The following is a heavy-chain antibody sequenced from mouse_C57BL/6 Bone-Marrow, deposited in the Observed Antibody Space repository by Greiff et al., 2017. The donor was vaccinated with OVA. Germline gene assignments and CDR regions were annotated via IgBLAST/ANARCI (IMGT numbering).Heavy chain of an antibody. V-gene: IGHV10-1*01. J-gene: IGHJ4*01. CDR1: GFSFNTYA. Sequence: EVNVVESGGGLVQPKGSLKLSCAASGFSFNTYAMNWVRQAPGKGLEWVARIRSKSNNYATYYADSVKDRFTISRDDSESMLYLQMNNLKTEDTAMYYCVSHGNPYYAMDYWGRGTSVTVSS. D-gene: IGHD2-1*01. CDR3: VSHGNPYYAMDY. CDR2: IRSKSNNYAT.